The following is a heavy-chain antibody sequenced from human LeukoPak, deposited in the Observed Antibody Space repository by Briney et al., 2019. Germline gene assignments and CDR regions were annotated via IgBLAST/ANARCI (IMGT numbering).Heavy chain of an antibody. D-gene: IGHD3-10*01. J-gene: IGHJ4*02. CDR1: GLTFSRYS. Sequence: GGSLRLSRAASGLTFSRYSMNGVRQAPGKGLEGVSYISSSSSTIYYADSVKGGFTISRDNAKNSLYLQMNRLRAEDTAVYYCARVRYGSGSYFQDYWGQGTLVTVSS. CDR3: ARVRYGSGSYFQDY. V-gene: IGHV3-48*01. CDR2: ISSSSSTI.